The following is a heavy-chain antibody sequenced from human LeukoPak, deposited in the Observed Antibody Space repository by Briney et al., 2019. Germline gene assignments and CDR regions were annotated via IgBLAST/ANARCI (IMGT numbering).Heavy chain of an antibody. CDR2: IYTSGGT. CDR3: ARDATYYYDSSGYFLFDY. J-gene: IGHJ4*02. V-gene: IGHV4-4*07. CDR1: GGSISSYY. D-gene: IGHD3-22*01. Sequence: SETLSLTCTVSGGSISSYYWSWIRQPAGKGLEWIGRIYTSGGTNYNPSLKSRVTMSVDTSKNQFSLKLSSVTAADTAVYYCARDATYYYDSSGYFLFDYWGQGTLVTVSS.